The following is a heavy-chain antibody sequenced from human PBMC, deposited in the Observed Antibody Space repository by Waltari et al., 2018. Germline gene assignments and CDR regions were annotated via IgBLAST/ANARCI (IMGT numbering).Heavy chain of an antibody. CDR3: ARLTQYYYDSSGYYPALFDY. V-gene: IGHV4-39*01. Sequence: QLQLQESGPGLVKPSETLSLTCTVSGGSISSSSYYWGWIRQPPGKGLEWIGSIYYSGSTYYNPSLKSRVTISVDTSKNQFSLKLSSVTAADTAVYYCARLTQYYYDSSGYYPALFDYWGQGTLVTVSS. J-gene: IGHJ4*02. CDR2: IYYSGST. CDR1: GGSISSSSYY. D-gene: IGHD3-22*01.